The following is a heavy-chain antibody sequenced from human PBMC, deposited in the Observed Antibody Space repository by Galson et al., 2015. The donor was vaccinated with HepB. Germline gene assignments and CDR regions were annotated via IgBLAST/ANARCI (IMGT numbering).Heavy chain of an antibody. CDR1: GFTFSSYG. CDR3: ARDPASTPYYDSSGPDAFDI. Sequence: SLRLSCAASGFTFSSYGMHWVRQAPGKGLEWVAVIWYDGSNKYYADSVKGRFTISRDNSKNTLYLQMNSLRAEDTAVYYCARDPASTPYYDSSGPDAFDIWGQGTMVTVSS. CDR2: IWYDGSNK. D-gene: IGHD3-22*01. V-gene: IGHV3-33*08. J-gene: IGHJ3*02.